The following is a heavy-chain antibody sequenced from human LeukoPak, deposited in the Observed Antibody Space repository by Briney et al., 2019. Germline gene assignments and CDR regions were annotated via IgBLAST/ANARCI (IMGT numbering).Heavy chain of an antibody. CDR2: MNPNSGNT. J-gene: IGHJ4*02. CDR1: GYTFTSYD. V-gene: IGHV1-8*01. Sequence: ASVKVSCKASGYTFTSYDINWVRQATGQGLEWMGWMNPNSGNTGYAQKFQGRVTMTRNTSISTAYMELSSLRSEDTAVYYCARGSYSYGSFDYWGQGTLVTVSS. CDR3: ARGSYSYGSFDY. D-gene: IGHD5-18*01.